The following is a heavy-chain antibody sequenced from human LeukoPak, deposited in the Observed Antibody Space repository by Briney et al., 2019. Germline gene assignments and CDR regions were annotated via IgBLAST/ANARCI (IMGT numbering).Heavy chain of an antibody. D-gene: IGHD3-22*01. CDR3: AREGYYDSSGPEYFQH. V-gene: IGHV1-3*01. J-gene: IGHJ1*01. CDR2: INAGNGNT. Sequence: ASVKVSCKASGYTFTSYAMHWVRQAPGQRLEWMGWINAGNGNTKYSQKFQGRITITRDTSASTAYMELSSLRSEDTAVYYCAREGYYDSSGPEYFQHGGQATLVTVSS. CDR1: GYTFTSYA.